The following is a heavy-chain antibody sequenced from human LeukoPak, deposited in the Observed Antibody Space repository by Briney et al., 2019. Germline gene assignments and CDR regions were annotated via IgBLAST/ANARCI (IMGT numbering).Heavy chain of an antibody. D-gene: IGHD2-2*01. CDR2: INPNSGGT. J-gene: IGHJ4*02. V-gene: IGHV1-2*04. CDR1: GYTFTGYY. CDR3: ARGLCLWSSTSCNPGDY. Sequence: GASVKVSCKASGYTFTGYYMHWVRQAPGQGLEWMGWINPNSGGTNYAQKFQGWVTMTRDTSISTAYMELSRLRSDDTAVYYCARGLCLWSSTSCNPGDYWGQGTLVTVSS.